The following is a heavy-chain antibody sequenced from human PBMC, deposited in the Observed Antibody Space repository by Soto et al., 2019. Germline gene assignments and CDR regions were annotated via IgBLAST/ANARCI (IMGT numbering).Heavy chain of an antibody. CDR3: ARTPRLPCSSTSCYIVPKHGEVDY. CDR1: GYTFTSYD. CDR2: MNPNSGNT. Sequence: QVQLVQSGAEVKKPGASVKVSCKASGYTFTSYDINWVRQATGQGLEWMGWMNPNSGNTGYAQKFQGRVTMTRNTSISTAYMELSSLRSEDTAVYYCARTPRLPCSSTSCYIVPKHGEVDYWGQGTLVTVSS. J-gene: IGHJ4*02. D-gene: IGHD2-2*02. V-gene: IGHV1-8*01.